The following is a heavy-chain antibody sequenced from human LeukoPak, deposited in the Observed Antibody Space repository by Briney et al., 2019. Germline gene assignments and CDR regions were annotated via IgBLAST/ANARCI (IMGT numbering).Heavy chain of an antibody. D-gene: IGHD1-1*01. V-gene: IGHV4-39*01. CDR3: ARMELDLYYFDY. CDR2: IYYSGST. J-gene: IGHJ4*02. CDR1: GGSISSSSYY. Sequence: SETLSLTCTVSGGSISSSSYYWGWIRQPPGKGLEWIGSIYYSGSTYYNPSLKSRVTISVDTSKNQFSLKLSSVTAADTAVYYCARMELDLYYFDYWGQGTLVTVSS.